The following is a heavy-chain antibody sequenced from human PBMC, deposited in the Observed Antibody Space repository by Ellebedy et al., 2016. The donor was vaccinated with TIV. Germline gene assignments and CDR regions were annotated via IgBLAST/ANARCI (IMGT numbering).Heavy chain of an antibody. Sequence: PGGSLRLSCAGSGFTFEDYAMTWVRQVPGKGLEWVSGINWNGRSKGYADSVKGRFTISRNNAKNSLYLQMDSLRAEDTALYYCARAYCFTNDDCYSGKYYFVYWGQGTLGTVSS. CDR3: ARAYCFTNDDCYSGKYYFVY. V-gene: IGHV3-20*04. D-gene: IGHD2-21*02. CDR1: GFTFEDYA. CDR2: INWNGRSK. J-gene: IGHJ4*02.